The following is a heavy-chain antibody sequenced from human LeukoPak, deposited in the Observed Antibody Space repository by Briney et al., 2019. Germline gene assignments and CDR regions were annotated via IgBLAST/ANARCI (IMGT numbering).Heavy chain of an antibody. CDR1: GGSISSGDYY. D-gene: IGHD4-23*01. J-gene: IGHJ5*01. CDR3: ARIGGNFPSLDS. CDR2: IHYSGSTY. V-gene: IGHV4-30-4*01. Sequence: PSQTLSLTCTVSGGSISSGDYYWSWIRQPPGKGLEWIGYIHYSGSTYYYNPSLKSRVTMSVDTSRNQFSLKLSSVSAADTAVYYCARIGGNFPSLDSWGQGILVTVSS.